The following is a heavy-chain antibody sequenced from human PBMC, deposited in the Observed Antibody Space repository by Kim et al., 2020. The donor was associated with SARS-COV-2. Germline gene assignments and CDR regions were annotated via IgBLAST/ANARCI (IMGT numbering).Heavy chain of an antibody. CDR2: ISGSGGST. J-gene: IGHJ4*02. Sequence: GGSLRLSCAASGFTFSSYAMSWVRQAPGKGLEWVSAISGSGGSTYYADSVKGRFTISRDNSKNTLYLQMNSLRAEDTAVYYCVVGLVPPQYYYDSSGWGESDYWGQGTLVTVSS. V-gene: IGHV3-23*01. CDR3: VVGLVPPQYYYDSSGWGESDY. D-gene: IGHD3-22*01. CDR1: GFTFSSYA.